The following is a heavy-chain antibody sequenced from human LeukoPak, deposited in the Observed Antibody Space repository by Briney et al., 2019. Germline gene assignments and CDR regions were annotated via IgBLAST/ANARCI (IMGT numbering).Heavy chain of an antibody. CDR1: GYTFTGYY. J-gene: IGHJ4*02. D-gene: IGHD3-10*01. V-gene: IGHV1-2*02. CDR2: INPNSGGT. Sequence: SVTVSCKASGYTFTGYYMHWVRQAPGQGLDWMGWINPNSGGTNYAQKFQGRVTMTRDTSISTAYMELSRLRSDDTAVYYCARGPRMVRGVISTGLYYFDYWGQGTLVTVSS. CDR3: ARGPRMVRGVISTGLYYFDY.